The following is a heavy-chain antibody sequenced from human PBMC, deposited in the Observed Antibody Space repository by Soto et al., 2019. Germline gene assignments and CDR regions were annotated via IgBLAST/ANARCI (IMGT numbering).Heavy chain of an antibody. Sequence: EASAKVSCKASGFTFTSSAVQWVRQARGQRLEWIGWIVVGSGNTNYAQKFQERVTITRDMSTSTAYMELSSLRSEDTAVYYCAADYYDSSGQLVDYWGQGTLVTVSS. V-gene: IGHV1-58*01. CDR3: AADYYDSSGQLVDY. CDR1: GFTFTSSA. J-gene: IGHJ4*02. CDR2: IVVGSGNT. D-gene: IGHD3-22*01.